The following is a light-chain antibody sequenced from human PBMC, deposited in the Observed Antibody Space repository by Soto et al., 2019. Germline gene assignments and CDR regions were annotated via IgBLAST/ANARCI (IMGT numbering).Light chain of an antibody. CDR3: QQFNSYSRT. J-gene: IGKJ1*01. CDR2: KAS. Sequence: IQMTQSPSTLSASVGDSVSIHCRASQSISAWLAWYQQRPGKAPKLLIYKASTLESGVPSRVRGSGSGTEFTLTISSLQPDDFEAYYCQQFNSYSRTFGQGTKVDIK. V-gene: IGKV1-5*03. CDR1: QSISAW.